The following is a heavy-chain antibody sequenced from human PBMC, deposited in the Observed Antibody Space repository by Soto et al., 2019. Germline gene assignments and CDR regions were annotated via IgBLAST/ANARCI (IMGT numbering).Heavy chain of an antibody. Sequence: SETLSLTCTVSGGSISSGGYYWSWIRQHPGKGLEWIGYIYYSGSTYYNPSLKSRVTISVDTSKNQFSLKLSSVTAADTAVYYCARSYYYDSSGYHSDAFDIWGQGTMVTVS. CDR3: ARSYYYDSSGYHSDAFDI. J-gene: IGHJ3*02. CDR1: GGSISSGGYY. D-gene: IGHD3-22*01. V-gene: IGHV4-31*03. CDR2: IYYSGST.